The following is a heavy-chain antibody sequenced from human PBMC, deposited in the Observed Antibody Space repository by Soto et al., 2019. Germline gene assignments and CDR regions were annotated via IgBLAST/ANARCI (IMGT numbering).Heavy chain of an antibody. CDR2: INPSSGET. Sequence: GASVKVSCKASGYTFYTYGITWVRQAPGQGLEWMGWINPSSGETNYAQNFQGRVTVTTGTSVTTAYLELRNLRSDDTAAYYCARDWYPRFDPWGQGTLVNVSS. J-gene: IGHJ5*02. CDR1: GYTFYTYG. CDR3: ARDWYPRFDP. V-gene: IGHV1-18*01. D-gene: IGHD6-13*01.